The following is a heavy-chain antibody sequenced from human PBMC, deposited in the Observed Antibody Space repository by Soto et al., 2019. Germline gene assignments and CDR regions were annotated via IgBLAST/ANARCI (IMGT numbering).Heavy chain of an antibody. Sequence: VQLLESGGGLVQPGGSLRLSCAASGFTFSSYAMSWVRQAPGKGLEWVSAISGSGGSTYYADSVKGRFTISRDNSKNTLYLQMNSLRAEDTAVYDCAKSIPGLAVMVHYYYYYGMDVWGLGNTVTDSS. CDR1: GFTFSSYA. J-gene: IGHJ6*02. CDR2: ISGSGGST. V-gene: IGHV3-23*01. D-gene: IGHD6-19*01. CDR3: AKSIPGLAVMVHYYYYYGMDV.